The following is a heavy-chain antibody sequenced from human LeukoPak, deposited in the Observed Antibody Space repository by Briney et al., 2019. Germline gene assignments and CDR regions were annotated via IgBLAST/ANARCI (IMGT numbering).Heavy chain of an antibody. CDR2: IYYSGST. V-gene: IGHV4-59*01. Sequence: SETLSLTCTVSGGSISSYYWSWVRQPPGKGLEWIGYIYYSGSTNYNPSLKSRVTISVDSSKNQFSLKLSSVTAADTAVYYCARTTEGGYTYDYFYYYYMDVWGKGTTVTISS. J-gene: IGHJ6*03. CDR3: ARTTEGGYTYDYFYYYYMDV. D-gene: IGHD5-18*01. CDR1: GGSISSYY.